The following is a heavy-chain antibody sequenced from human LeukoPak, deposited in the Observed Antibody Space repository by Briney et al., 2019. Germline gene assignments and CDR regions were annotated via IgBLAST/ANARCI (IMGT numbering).Heavy chain of an antibody. D-gene: IGHD1-26*01. V-gene: IGHV4-59*01. Sequence: SETLSLTCTVSGDSISPCYWSWIRQSPGKVLEWIGYIYYSGSTNYIPSLKSRVTMSVDTSKNQFSLILSSVTAADTAVYYCARTMEYYSGPNYYYYFDLWGQGTLVTVSS. CDR3: ARTMEYYSGPNYYYYFDL. CDR1: GDSISPCY. CDR2: IYYSGST. J-gene: IGHJ4*02.